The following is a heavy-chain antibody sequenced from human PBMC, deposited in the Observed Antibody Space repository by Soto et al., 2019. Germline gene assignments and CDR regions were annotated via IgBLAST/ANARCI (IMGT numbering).Heavy chain of an antibody. J-gene: IGHJ4*02. CDR1: GGSFSGYY. Sequence: SETLSLTCAVYGGSFSGYYWSWIRQPPGKGLEWIGEINHSGSTNYNPSLKSRVTISVDTSKNQFSLKLSSVTAADTAVYYCARAPGGSDYDFWSGYPDYFDYWGQGTLVTVSS. D-gene: IGHD3-3*01. CDR2: INHSGST. V-gene: IGHV4-34*01. CDR3: ARAPGGSDYDFWSGYPDYFDY.